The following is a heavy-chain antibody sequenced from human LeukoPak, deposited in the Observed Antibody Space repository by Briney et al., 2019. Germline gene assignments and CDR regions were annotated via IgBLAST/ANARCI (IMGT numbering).Heavy chain of an antibody. J-gene: IGHJ4*02. CDR2: INHSGST. CDR1: GGSFSGYY. D-gene: IGHD3-16*01. CDR3: ARGVGWWGGRGGYYFDY. V-gene: IGHV4-34*01. Sequence: SETLSLTCAVYGGSFSGYYWSWIRQPPGKGLEWIGEINHSGSTNYNPSLKSRVTISVDTSKNKFSLKLSSVTAADTAVYYCARGVGWWGGRGGYYFDYWGQGTLVTVSS.